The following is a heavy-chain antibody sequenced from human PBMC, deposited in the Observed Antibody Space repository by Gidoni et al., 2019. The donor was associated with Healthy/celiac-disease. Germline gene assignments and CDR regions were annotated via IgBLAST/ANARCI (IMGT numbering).Heavy chain of an antibody. J-gene: IGHJ6*02. CDR3: AAEGPSGSTTGWDYYGMDV. V-gene: IGHV1-58*01. D-gene: IGHD1-26*01. CDR2: IVVGSGNT. Sequence: QMQLVQSGPEVKKPGTSVKVSCKASGFTFPSSAVQWVRQARGQRLEWIGWIVVGSGNTNYAQKFQERVTITRDMSTSTAYMELSSLRSEDTAVYYCAAEGPSGSTTGWDYYGMDVWGQGTTVTVSS. CDR1: GFTFPSSA.